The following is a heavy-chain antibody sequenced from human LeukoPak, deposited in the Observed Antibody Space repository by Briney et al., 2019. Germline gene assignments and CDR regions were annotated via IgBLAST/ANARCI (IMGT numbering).Heavy chain of an antibody. CDR2: IYYSGST. V-gene: IGHV4-59*01. CDR3: ARVPYSRADYFDY. J-gene: IGHJ4*02. D-gene: IGHD1-26*01. CDR1: GGSISSYY. Sequence: SETLSLTCTVSGGSISSYYWSWIRQPPGKGLEWIGYIYYSGSTNYNPSLKSRVTISVDTSKNQFSLKLSSVTAADTAVYYCARVPYSRADYFDYWGQGTLVTVSS.